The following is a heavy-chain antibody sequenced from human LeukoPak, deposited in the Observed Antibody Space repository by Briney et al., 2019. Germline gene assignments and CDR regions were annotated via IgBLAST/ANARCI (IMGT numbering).Heavy chain of an antibody. J-gene: IGHJ4*02. CDR1: GFTFTDFG. CDR3: ARPHLYSSGCYDY. Sequence: GGSLRLSCGASGFTFTDFGMHWVRQGPGKGLEWVAFIRYDGSYKYYADSVKGRFTISRDNAKNSLYPQMNSLRAEDTAVYYCARPHLYSSGCYDYWGQGTLVTVSS. V-gene: IGHV3-30*02. CDR2: IRYDGSYK. D-gene: IGHD6-19*01.